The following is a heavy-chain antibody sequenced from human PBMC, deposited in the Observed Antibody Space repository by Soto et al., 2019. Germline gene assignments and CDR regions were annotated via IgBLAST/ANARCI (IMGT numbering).Heavy chain of an antibody. CDR1: GGTFSSYA. J-gene: IGHJ6*02. Sequence: QVQLVQSGAEVKKPGSSVKVSYKASGGTFSSYAISWVRQAPGQGLEWMGGIIPIFGTANYAQKFQGRVTITADESTSTAYMELSSLRSEDTAVYYCGRTPYYYYGMDVWGQGTTVTVSS. D-gene: IGHD2-2*01. CDR3: GRTPYYYYGMDV. CDR2: IIPIFGTA. V-gene: IGHV1-69*01.